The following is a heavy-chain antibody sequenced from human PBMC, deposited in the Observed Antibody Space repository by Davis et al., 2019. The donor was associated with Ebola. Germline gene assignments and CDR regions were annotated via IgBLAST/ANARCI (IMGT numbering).Heavy chain of an antibody. Sequence: GESLKISCAASGFTFKSYGMHWIRPPPGKGLELVATIRSDGNDEFYADSVKGRVTISRDNPKNTVDLQLNSLRAEDTAVYYCARDRRGTYYFDFWGQGSLVIVSS. V-gene: IGHV3-33*08. CDR3: ARDRRGTYYFDF. D-gene: IGHD1-26*01. CDR1: GFTFKSYG. CDR2: IRSDGNDE. J-gene: IGHJ4*02.